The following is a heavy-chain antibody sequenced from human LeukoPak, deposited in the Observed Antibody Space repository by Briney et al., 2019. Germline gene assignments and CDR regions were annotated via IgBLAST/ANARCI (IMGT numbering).Heavy chain of an antibody. J-gene: IGHJ4*02. Sequence: GGSLRLSCAASGFSFISYGMHWVRQAPGKGLEWVGVISDDGRRKDYADSVRGRFTISRDNSKDTLYLQMNSLRAEDTAVYYCARAKRDYLLDYWGQGTLVTVSS. CDR1: GFSFISYG. D-gene: IGHD3-16*01. V-gene: IGHV3-30*03. CDR3: ARAKRDYLLDY. CDR2: ISDDGRRK.